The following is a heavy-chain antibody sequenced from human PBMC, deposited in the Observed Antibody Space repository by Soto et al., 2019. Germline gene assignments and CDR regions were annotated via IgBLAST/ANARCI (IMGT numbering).Heavy chain of an antibody. J-gene: IGHJ6*02. Sequence: ASVKGSCKASGYTFTSYGISWVRQAPGQGLEWMGWISAYNGNTNYAQKLQGRVTMTTDTSTSTAYMELRSLRSDDTAVYYCARAPYYDFWSGYRGPYYYYGMDVWGQGTTVTVSS. V-gene: IGHV1-18*01. CDR3: ARAPYYDFWSGYRGPYYYYGMDV. CDR2: ISAYNGNT. CDR1: GYTFTSYG. D-gene: IGHD3-3*01.